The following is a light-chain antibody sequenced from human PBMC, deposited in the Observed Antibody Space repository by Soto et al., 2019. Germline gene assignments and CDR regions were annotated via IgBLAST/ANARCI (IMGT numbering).Light chain of an antibody. CDR1: QSISTW. CDR2: DAS. J-gene: IGKJ1*01. Sequence: DIQMTQSPSSLSASVVDSVTITCRASQSISTWLAWYQQKPGKAPKLLIYDASSLEGGVPSRFSGSGSGTEFTLTISGLQPDDFATYYCQQYNSFSWTFGQGTKVDIK. V-gene: IGKV1-5*01. CDR3: QQYNSFSWT.